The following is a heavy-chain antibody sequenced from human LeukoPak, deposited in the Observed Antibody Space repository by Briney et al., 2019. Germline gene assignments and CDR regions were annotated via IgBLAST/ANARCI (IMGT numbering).Heavy chain of an antibody. Sequence: GASVKVSCKAYGDTFSNYAISWVRQAPGQGLEWMGGIIPIFGTANYAQKFQGRVTITTDESMSTAYMELSSLRSEDTAVYYCANVPYSTQGRYYFDYWGQGTLVTVSS. J-gene: IGHJ4*02. D-gene: IGHD2-15*01. CDR2: IIPIFGTA. CDR1: GDTFSNYA. V-gene: IGHV1-69*05. CDR3: ANVPYSTQGRYYFDY.